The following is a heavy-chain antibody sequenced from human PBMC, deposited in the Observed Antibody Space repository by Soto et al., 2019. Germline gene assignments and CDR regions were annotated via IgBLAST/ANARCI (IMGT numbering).Heavy chain of an antibody. V-gene: IGHV5-51*01. CDR1: GYSFTSYW. CDR2: IYPGDSDT. CDR3: ARMPMTTVSPDYYYYYGMDV. J-gene: IGHJ6*02. Sequence: PGGSLKIYCKGYGYSFTSYWIGWVRQMPGKGLEWMGIIYPGDSDTRYSPSFQGQVTISADKSISTAYLQWSSLKASDTAMYYCARMPMTTVSPDYYYYYGMDVWGQGTTVTVYS. D-gene: IGHD4-4*01.